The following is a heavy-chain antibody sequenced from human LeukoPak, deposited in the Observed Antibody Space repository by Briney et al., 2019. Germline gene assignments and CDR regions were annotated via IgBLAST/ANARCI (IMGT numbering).Heavy chain of an antibody. D-gene: IGHD6-6*01. Sequence: PGGSLRLSCAASGLTFSSYGMHWVRQAPGKGLEWVAVIWYGGSNKYYADSVKGRFTISRDNSKNTLYLQMNSLRAEDTAVYYCAKDRGVGRPGVDYFDYWGQGTLVTVSS. CDR3: AKDRGVGRPGVDYFDY. CDR1: GLTFSSYG. CDR2: IWYGGSNK. J-gene: IGHJ4*02. V-gene: IGHV3-30*02.